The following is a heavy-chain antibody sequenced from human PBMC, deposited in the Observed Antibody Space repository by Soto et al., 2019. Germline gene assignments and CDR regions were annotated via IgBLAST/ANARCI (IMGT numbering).Heavy chain of an antibody. CDR1: GFTFDDYG. V-gene: IGHV3-20*04. CDR2: INWNGGST. CDR3: VRVLVFYAGFAP. J-gene: IGHJ5*02. D-gene: IGHD2-21*02. Sequence: PGGSLRLSCAAAGFTFDDYGMSWVRQAPGKGLEWVSGINWNGGSTGYADSVKGRFTISRDNAKNSLYLQMNSLRAEDTAVYYCVRVLVFYAGFAPWGQGRLVPVSS.